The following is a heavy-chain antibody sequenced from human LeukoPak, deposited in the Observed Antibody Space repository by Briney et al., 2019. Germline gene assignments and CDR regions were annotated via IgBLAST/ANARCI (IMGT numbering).Heavy chain of an antibody. D-gene: IGHD1-26*01. CDR1: GYSISSDYF. Sequence: SETLSLTCTVSGYSISSDYFWGWIRQPPGKGLEWIGSISHSGSTYCNPSLKSPVTISLHTSKSQFSLNLSSVTSADTAIYYCARVQTGSCFDYWGQGTLVTVSS. CDR3: ARVQTGSCFDY. V-gene: IGHV4-38-2*02. CDR2: ISHSGST. J-gene: IGHJ4*02.